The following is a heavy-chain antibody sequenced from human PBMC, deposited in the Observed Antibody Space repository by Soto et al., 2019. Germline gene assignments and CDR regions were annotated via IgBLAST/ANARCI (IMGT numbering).Heavy chain of an antibody. CDR1: GFTYSSYG. CDR2: ISYEGSNK. Sequence: QVQLVESGGGVVQPGRSLRLSCAASGFTYSSYGMHWVRQAPGKGLEWVAVISYEGSNKYYADSVKGRFTISRDNSKNTLYLQMNSLRAEDTAVYYCAKDPGGCLEWLFPWGAYWYFDLWGRGTLVTVSS. J-gene: IGHJ2*01. CDR3: AKDPGGCLEWLFPWGAYWYFDL. D-gene: IGHD3-3*01. V-gene: IGHV3-30*18.